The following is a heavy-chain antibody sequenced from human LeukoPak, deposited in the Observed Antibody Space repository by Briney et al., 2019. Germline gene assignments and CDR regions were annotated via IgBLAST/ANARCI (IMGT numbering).Heavy chain of an antibody. CDR3: AKSRVVAATNRPLDY. J-gene: IGHJ4*02. CDR2: ISDSGGGT. Sequence: AGGSLRLSCAASGFTFSSYAMSWVRQAPGKGLESVSSISDSGGGTYYADSVKGRFTISRDNSKNTLYMQMNSLTAEDTAVYYCAKSRVVAATNRPLDYWGQGTLVTVSS. CDR1: GFTFSSYA. V-gene: IGHV3-23*01. D-gene: IGHD2-15*01.